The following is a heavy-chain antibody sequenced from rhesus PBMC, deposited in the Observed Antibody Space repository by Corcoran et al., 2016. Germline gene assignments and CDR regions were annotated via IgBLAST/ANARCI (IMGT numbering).Heavy chain of an antibody. D-gene: IGHD6-31*01. J-gene: IGHJ4*01. CDR3: ARSFISAGALDS. CDR2: IHGARTST. CDR1: GGSISDSYW. Sequence: QVQLQESGPGVMKPSETLSLTCAVSGGSISDSYWWTWIRQPPGKGLGWIGYIHGARTSTNYNPSLKSRVTISKDTSKNEVSLKLSSVTAADTAVYYCARSFISAGALDSWGQGVLVTVSS. V-gene: IGHV4S10*01.